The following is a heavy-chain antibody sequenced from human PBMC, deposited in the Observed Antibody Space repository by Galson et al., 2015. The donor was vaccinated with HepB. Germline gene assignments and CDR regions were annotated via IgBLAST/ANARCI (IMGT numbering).Heavy chain of an antibody. J-gene: IGHJ3*02. CDR1: GFSLSTSGLG. CDR3: AHRPPWLRIGHSDGFDI. V-gene: IGHV2-5*01. CDR2: IYWNDDK. Sequence: PALVKPTQTLTLTCTFSGFSLSTSGLGVGWIRQPPGKALEWLALIYWNDDKRYSLSLKSRLTITTDTSKNLVVLIMTNMDPVDTATYYCAHRPPWLRIGHSDGFDIWGPGTMVTVSS. D-gene: IGHD5-24*01.